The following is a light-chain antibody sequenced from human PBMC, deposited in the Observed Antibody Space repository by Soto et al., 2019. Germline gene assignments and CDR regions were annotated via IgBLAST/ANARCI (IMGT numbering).Light chain of an antibody. Sequence: DIQMTQSPSTLSASVGDRVTITCRASQSISSWLAWYQQKPGKAPKLLIYKASSLESGVPSRFSGSGSGTEFTLTISSLQPDDFATYHCQQYDSYPRTFGQGTKAEIK. J-gene: IGKJ1*01. CDR3: QQYDSYPRT. CDR2: KAS. V-gene: IGKV1-5*03. CDR1: QSISSW.